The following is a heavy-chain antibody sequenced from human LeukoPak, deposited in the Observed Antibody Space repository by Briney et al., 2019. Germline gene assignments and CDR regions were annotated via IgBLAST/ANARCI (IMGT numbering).Heavy chain of an antibody. CDR2: IRSEAYGGTT. J-gene: IGHJ4*02. D-gene: IGHD6-19*01. CDR3: TKGWGDY. Sequence: PGGSLRLSCTTSGFTFGEYAMSWFRQAPGKGLDLVGFIRSEAYGGTTEYAASVKGRFTISRDGSESLAYLQMTSLKIEDTAVYYCTKGWGDYWGRGTLVTVSS. CDR1: GFTFGEYA. V-gene: IGHV3-49*01.